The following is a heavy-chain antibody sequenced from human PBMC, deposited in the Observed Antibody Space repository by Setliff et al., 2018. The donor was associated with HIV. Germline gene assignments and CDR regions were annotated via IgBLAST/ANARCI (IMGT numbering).Heavy chain of an antibody. CDR2: VYASGST. V-gene: IGHV4-38-2*02. D-gene: IGHD3-3*01. CDR3: ARDQSDWFY. CDR1: GYSITTGYY. J-gene: IGHJ4*02. Sequence: SETLSLTCTVSGYSITTGYYWGWIRQSPGKGLECIGTVYASGSTKYNPSLKSRVTISRDTSKNEFYLKLSSVTAADTAVYYCARDQSDWFYWGQGTLVTVSS.